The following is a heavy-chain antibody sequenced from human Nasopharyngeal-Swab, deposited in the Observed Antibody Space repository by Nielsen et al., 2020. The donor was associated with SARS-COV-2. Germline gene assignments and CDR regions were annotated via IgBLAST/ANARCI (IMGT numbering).Heavy chain of an antibody. CDR1: GFTFSSFG. J-gene: IGHJ6*03. Sequence: GESLKISCSASGFTFSSFGMHWVRQAPGNGLEWVAFISYDGSNKFYADSVKGRFTISRDNSKNTLYLQMNSLRAEDTAAYYCTKDAIYYYSYMDVWGKGTTVTVSS. CDR2: ISYDGSNK. D-gene: IGHD3-3*01. CDR3: TKDAIYYYSYMDV. V-gene: IGHV3-30*18.